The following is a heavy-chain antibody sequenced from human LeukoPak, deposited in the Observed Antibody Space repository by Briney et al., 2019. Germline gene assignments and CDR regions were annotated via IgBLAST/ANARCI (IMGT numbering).Heavy chain of an antibody. CDR3: ARLVDTAMTFDY. CDR1: GGSFSGYY. J-gene: IGHJ4*02. Sequence: SETLSLTCAVYGGSFSGYYWSWIRQPPGKGLEWIGEINHSGSTNYNPSLRSRVTISVDTSKNQFSLKLSSVTAADTAVYYCARLVDTAMTFDYWGQGTLVTVSS. D-gene: IGHD5-18*01. CDR2: INHSGST. V-gene: IGHV4-34*01.